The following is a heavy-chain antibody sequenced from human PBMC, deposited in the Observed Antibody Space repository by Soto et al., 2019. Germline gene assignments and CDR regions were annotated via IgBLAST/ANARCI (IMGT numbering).Heavy chain of an antibody. D-gene: IGHD2-8*01. Sequence: GGSLRLSCAASGFTFSSYGMHWVRQAPGKGLEWVAVIWYDGSNKYYADSVKGRFTISRDNSKNTLYLQMNSLRAEDTAVYYCARDALKTYNGVWDASDLWGQGTKVTVSS. J-gene: IGHJ3*01. V-gene: IGHV3-33*01. CDR3: ARDALKTYNGVWDASDL. CDR1: GFTFSSYG. CDR2: IWYDGSNK.